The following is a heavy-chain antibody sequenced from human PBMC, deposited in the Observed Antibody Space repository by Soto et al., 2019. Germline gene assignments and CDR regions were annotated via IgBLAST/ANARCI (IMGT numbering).Heavy chain of an antibody. CDR1: GGTFSSYA. CDR3: ARDLYYYDSSGYYSLKRSGASAI. D-gene: IGHD3-22*01. Sequence: SVKVSCKASGGTFSSYAISWVRQAPGQGLEWMGGIIPIFGTANYAQKFQGRVTITADESTSTAYMELSSLRSEDTAVYYCARDLYYYDSSGYYSLKRSGASAICGQGTMVTVSS. CDR2: IIPIFGTA. J-gene: IGHJ3*02. V-gene: IGHV1-69*13.